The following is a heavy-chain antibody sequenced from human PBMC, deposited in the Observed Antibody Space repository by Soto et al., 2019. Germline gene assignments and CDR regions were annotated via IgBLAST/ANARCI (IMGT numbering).Heavy chain of an antibody. J-gene: IGHJ3*02. D-gene: IGHD1-20*01. V-gene: IGHV4-34*01. CDR3: ARGQLVNNWNRVALRDVDI. Sequence: QVQLQQWGAGLLKPSETLSLTCAVSGVSFSGYYWSWIRQPPGKGLEWIGEINHSGSTNYNPTLKSRANISVDTAKNQYSLKLSSVTAADTALYYCARGQLVNNWNRVALRDVDIWGQGTMVTVSS. CDR1: GVSFSGYY. CDR2: INHSGST.